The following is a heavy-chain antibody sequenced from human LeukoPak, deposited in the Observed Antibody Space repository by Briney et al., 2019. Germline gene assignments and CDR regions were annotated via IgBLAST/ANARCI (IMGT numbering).Heavy chain of an antibody. CDR1: GGSFSSYY. CDR3: ARLGYCSGGSCYYFDY. Sequence: SETLSLTCAVYGGSFSSYYWSWIRQPPGKGLEWIGYISYSGSTNYNPSLKSRVTISVDTSKNQFSLKLSSVTAADTAVYYCARLGYCSGGSCYYFDYWGQGTLVTVSS. V-gene: IGHV4-59*01. CDR2: ISYSGST. J-gene: IGHJ4*02. D-gene: IGHD2-15*01.